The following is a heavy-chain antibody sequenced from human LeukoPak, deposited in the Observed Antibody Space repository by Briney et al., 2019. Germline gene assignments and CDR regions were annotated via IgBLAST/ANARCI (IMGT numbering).Heavy chain of an antibody. J-gene: IGHJ6*03. CDR3: ARGGVVGYYYMDV. D-gene: IGHD2-2*01. CDR1: GYSISSGYY. CDR2: IYHSGST. V-gene: IGHV4-38-2*02. Sequence: WETLSLTCTVSGYSISSGYYWGWIRPPPGEGLEWIGSIYHSGSTYYNPSLKSRVTISVDTSKNQFSLKLSSGTAADTAVDYCARGGVVGYYYMDVWGKGTAVTVSS.